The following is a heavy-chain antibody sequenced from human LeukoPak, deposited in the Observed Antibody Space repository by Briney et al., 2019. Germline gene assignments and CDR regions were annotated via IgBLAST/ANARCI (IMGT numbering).Heavy chain of an antibody. J-gene: IGHJ4*02. D-gene: IGHD6-19*01. V-gene: IGHV1-69*01. CDR2: IIPIFGTA. CDR1: GGTFSSYA. Sequence: SVKVFCKASGGTFSSYAISWVRQAPGQGLEWMGGIIPIFGTANYAQKFQGRVTITADESTSTAYMELSSLRSEDTAVYYCAVGYSSGWYVLDYWGQGTLVTVSS. CDR3: AVGYSSGWYVLDY.